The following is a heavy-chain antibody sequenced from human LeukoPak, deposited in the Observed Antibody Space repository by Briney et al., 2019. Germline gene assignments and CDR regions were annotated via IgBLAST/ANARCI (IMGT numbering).Heavy chain of an antibody. D-gene: IGHD1-26*01. V-gene: IGHV3-21*01. Sequence: GETLRLSCAASGFTFRSYPMNWVRQAPGKGLEWVSSISSSISYIYYADSVKGRFTISRDNANNSLYLQMNSLRAEDTAVYYCARVSRPSGSYAFDIWGQGTMVTVSS. CDR3: ARVSRPSGSYAFDI. J-gene: IGHJ3*02. CDR2: ISSSISYI. CDR1: GFTFRSYP.